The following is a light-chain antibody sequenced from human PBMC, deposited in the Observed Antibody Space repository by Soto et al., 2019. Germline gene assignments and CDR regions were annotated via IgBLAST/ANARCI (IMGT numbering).Light chain of an antibody. V-gene: IGKV1-5*01. J-gene: IGKJ1*01. Sequence: IPITQSPSALSASVGDRVTITCRASHSISSWLAWYQQKPGKAPNLLIYAASTLESGVPSRFSGSGSGTEFTLTISSLQPDDFATYYCQQYNSYSQTFGQGTKVDIK. CDR3: QQYNSYSQT. CDR2: AAS. CDR1: HSISSW.